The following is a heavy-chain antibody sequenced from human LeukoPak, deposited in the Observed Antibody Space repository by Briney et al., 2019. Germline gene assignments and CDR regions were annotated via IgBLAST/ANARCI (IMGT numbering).Heavy chain of an antibody. V-gene: IGHV3-48*01. D-gene: IGHD3-16*02. J-gene: IGHJ6*03. Sequence: PGGSLRLSCAASGFTFSSYSMNWVRQAPGKGLEWVSYISSSSSTIYYADSVKGRFTISRDNAKNSLYLQMNSLRAEDTAVYYCAKGPYDYVWGSYRKTSPMDVWGKGTTVTISS. CDR2: ISSSSSTI. CDR3: AKGPYDYVWGSYRKTSPMDV. CDR1: GFTFSSYS.